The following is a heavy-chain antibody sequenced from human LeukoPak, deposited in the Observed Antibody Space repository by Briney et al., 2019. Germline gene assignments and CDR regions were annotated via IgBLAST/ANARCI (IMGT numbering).Heavy chain of an antibody. CDR2: INPNSGGT. Sequence: ASVKVSCKASGYTFTGYYMHWVRQAPGQGLEWMGWINPNSGGTNYAQKFQGRVTMTRDTSISTAYLQWSSLKASDTAMYYCARGVSTDYYDILTAPFDYWGQGTLVTVSS. CDR1: GYTFTGYY. CDR3: ARGVSTDYYDILTAPFDY. V-gene: IGHV1-2*02. J-gene: IGHJ4*02. D-gene: IGHD3-9*01.